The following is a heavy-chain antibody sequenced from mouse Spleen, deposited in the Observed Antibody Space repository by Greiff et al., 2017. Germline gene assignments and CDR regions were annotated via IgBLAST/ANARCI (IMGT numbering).Heavy chain of an antibody. CDR2: ISSGGSYT. Sequence: EVQVVESGGGLVKPGGSLKLSCAASGFTFSSYAMSWVRQTPEKRLEWVATISSGGSYTYYPDSVKGRFTISRDNAKNTLYLQMSSLRSEDTAMYYCARQTYGNYAYAMDYWGQGTSVTVSS. J-gene: IGHJ4*01. CDR3: ARQTYGNYAYAMDY. CDR1: GFTFSSYA. V-gene: IGHV5-9-3*01. D-gene: IGHD2-10*02.